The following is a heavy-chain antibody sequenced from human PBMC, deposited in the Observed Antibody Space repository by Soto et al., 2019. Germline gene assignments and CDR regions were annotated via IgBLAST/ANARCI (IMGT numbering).Heavy chain of an antibody. J-gene: IGHJ6*01. CDR1: GFTFSIYG. Sequence: LRLSCSASGFTFSIYGMHWVRQAPGKCLEWVSVISYDGSNKYYADSVKGRFTISRDNSKNTLYLQMNSLRAEDTAVYYCAKQLAAAGSTPISYGMEVWGQGTTVIVSS. V-gene: IGHV3-30*18. D-gene: IGHD6-13*01. CDR2: ISYDGSNK. CDR3: AKQLAAAGSTPISYGMEV.